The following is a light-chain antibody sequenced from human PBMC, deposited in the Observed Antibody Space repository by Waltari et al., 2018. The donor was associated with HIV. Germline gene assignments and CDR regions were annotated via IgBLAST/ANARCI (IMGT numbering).Light chain of an antibody. CDR3: VLYMGGGIWV. Sequence: QTVVTQEPSFSVSPGGTVTLTCGLSSGSVSTSYYPSWYQQTPGQAPRTLIYSTNTRFSGVPDRFSGSILGNKAALTITGAQADDESDYYCVLYMGGGIWVFGGGTKVTVL. CDR2: STN. CDR1: SGSVSTSYY. J-gene: IGLJ3*02. V-gene: IGLV8-61*01.